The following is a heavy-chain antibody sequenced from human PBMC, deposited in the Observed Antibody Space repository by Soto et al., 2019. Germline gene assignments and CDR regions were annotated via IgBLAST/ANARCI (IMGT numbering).Heavy chain of an antibody. J-gene: IGHJ6*02. CDR2: IWCDGSNK. CDR3: ASNYYDSSGYYSGYYYYYGMDV. Sequence: GGSLRLSCAASGFTFSSYSMNWVRQAPGKGLEWVAVIWCDGSNKYYADSVKGRFTISRDNSKNTLYLQMNSLRAEDTAVYYCASNYYDSSGYYSGYYYYYGMDVWGQGTTVTVSS. D-gene: IGHD3-22*01. CDR1: GFTFSSYS. V-gene: IGHV3-33*08.